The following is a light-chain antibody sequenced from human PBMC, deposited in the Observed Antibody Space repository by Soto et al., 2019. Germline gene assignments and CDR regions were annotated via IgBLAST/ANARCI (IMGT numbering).Light chain of an antibody. J-gene: IGKJ4*01. V-gene: IGKV3-20*01. CDR2: GAT. CDR1: QSVSFSY. CDR3: QQYGSSPLT. Sequence: EIVLTQSPGTLSLSPGERATLSCRASQSVSFSYLAWYQQKAGQAPRLLIYGATSRATGIPDRFSGSESGTDFTLTISRLEPEDFAVYYCQQYGSSPLTFGGGTKVEIK.